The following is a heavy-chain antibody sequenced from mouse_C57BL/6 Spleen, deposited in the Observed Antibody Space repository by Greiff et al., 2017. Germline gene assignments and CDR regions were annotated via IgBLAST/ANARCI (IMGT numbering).Heavy chain of an antibody. V-gene: IGHV1-15*01. D-gene: IGHD4-1*01. Sequence: VQLQQSGAELVRPGASVTLSCKASGYTFTDYDMHWVKQTPVHGLEWIGAIDPETGGTAYNQKFKGKAILTADKSSSTAYMELRSLTSEDSAVYYWTGGIWDWGQGTLVTVSA. CDR2: IDPETGGT. CDR1: GYTFTDYD. CDR3: TGGIWD. J-gene: IGHJ3*01.